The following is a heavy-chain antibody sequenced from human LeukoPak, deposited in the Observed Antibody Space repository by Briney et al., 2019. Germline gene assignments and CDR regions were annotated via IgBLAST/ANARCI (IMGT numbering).Heavy chain of an antibody. Sequence: ASVKVSSKASGYTFTGYYMHWVRQAPGQGLEWMGRINPNSGGTNYAQKFKGRFTMTRDTSISTAYMELSRLRSDDTAVYYCARGPMVRGVNLAEWFDPWGQGTLVTVSS. J-gene: IGHJ5*02. D-gene: IGHD3-10*01. CDR1: GYTFTGYY. V-gene: IGHV1-2*06. CDR2: INPNSGGT. CDR3: ARGPMVRGVNLAEWFDP.